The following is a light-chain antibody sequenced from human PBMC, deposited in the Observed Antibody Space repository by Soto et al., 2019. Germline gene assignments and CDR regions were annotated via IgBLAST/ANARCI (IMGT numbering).Light chain of an antibody. J-gene: IGKJ1*01. CDR3: QQYGSSPRT. V-gene: IGKV3-20*01. CDR1: QNVGSRY. Sequence: EIVLTQSPGTLSLSPGGRATLSCRASQNVGSRYLAWYQQKPGQAPRLLIYGTSNRATGIPDRLSGSGSGTDFSLTISSLEPGDLAVYYCQQYGSSPRTFGQGTKVEIK. CDR2: GTS.